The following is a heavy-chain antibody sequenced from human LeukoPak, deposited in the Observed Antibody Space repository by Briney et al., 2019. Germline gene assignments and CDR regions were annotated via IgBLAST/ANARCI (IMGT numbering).Heavy chain of an antibody. D-gene: IGHD6-6*01. CDR2: INPNSGGT. Sequence: ASVKVSCKASGYTFTGYYMHWVRQAPGQGLEWMGWINPNSGGTNYAQKFQGRVTMTRDTSISTAYMELSRLRSDDTAVYYCARSSIAARPSDAFDIWGQGTMVTVSS. CDR1: GYTFTGYY. CDR3: ARSSIAARPSDAFDI. J-gene: IGHJ3*02. V-gene: IGHV1-2*02.